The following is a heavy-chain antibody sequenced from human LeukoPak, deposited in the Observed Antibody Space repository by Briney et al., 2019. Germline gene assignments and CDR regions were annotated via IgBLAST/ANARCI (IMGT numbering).Heavy chain of an antibody. D-gene: IGHD5-18*01. CDR3: ARDGIQLWTGAFDY. CDR2: IRSSSSTI. Sequence: GGSLRLSCAASGFTFSSYSMNWVRQAPGKGLEWVSYIRSSSSTIYYADSVKGRFTISRDNAKNSLYLQVNSLRDEDTAVYYCARDGIQLWTGAFDYWGQGTLVTVSS. CDR1: GFTFSSYS. V-gene: IGHV3-48*02. J-gene: IGHJ4*02.